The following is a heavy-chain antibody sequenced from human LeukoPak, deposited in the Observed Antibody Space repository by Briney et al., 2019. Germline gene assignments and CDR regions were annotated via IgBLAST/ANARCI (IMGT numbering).Heavy chain of an antibody. J-gene: IGHJ4*02. D-gene: IGHD3-9*01. CDR2: ISSSGSTI. CDR1: GFTFSDYY. V-gene: IGHV3-11*01. CDR3: AKRDYDILTGYSPFDY. Sequence: GGSLRLSCAASGFTFSDYYMSWIRQAPGKGLEWVSYISSSGSTIYYADSVKGRFTISRDNAENSLYLQMNSLRPEDTAVYYCAKRDYDILTGYSPFDYWGQGTLVTVSS.